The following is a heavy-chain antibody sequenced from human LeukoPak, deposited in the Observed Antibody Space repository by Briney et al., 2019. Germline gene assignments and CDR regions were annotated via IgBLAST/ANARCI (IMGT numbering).Heavy chain of an antibody. D-gene: IGHD3-10*01. V-gene: IGHV4-34*01. CDR2: INHSGST. CDR3: ARGLIITMVRGVPLEAFDI. J-gene: IGHJ3*02. CDR1: GGSFSGYY. Sequence: SETLSLTCAFYGGSFSGYYWSWIRQPPGKGLEWIGEINHSGSTNYNPSLKSRVTISVDTSKNQFSLKLSSVTAADTAVYYCARGLIITMVRGVPLEAFDIWGQGTMVAVSS.